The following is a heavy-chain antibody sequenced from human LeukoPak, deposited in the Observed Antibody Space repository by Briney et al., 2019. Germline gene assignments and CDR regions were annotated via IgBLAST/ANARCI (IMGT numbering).Heavy chain of an antibody. CDR3: ARVPGSSSWTPRLHMDV. CDR2: INHSGST. J-gene: IGHJ6*03. D-gene: IGHD6-13*01. CDR1: GGSFSGYY. V-gene: IGHV4-34*01. Sequence: SETLSLTCAVYGGSFSGYYWSWIRQPPGKGLEWIGEINHSGSTNYNPSLKSRVTISVDTSKNQFSLKLSSVTAADTAVYYCARVPGSSSWTPRLHMDVWGKGTTVTVSS.